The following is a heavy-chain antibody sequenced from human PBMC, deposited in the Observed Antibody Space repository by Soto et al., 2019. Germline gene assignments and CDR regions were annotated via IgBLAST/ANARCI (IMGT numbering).Heavy chain of an antibody. V-gene: IGHV3-30-3*01. Sequence: QVQLVESGGGVVQPGRSLRLSCAASGFTFSSYAMHWVRQAPGKGLEWVAVISYDGSNKYYADSVKGRFTISRDNSKNTLYLQMNSLRAEDTAVYYCARDSGAVASTTPFDYWGQGTLVTVSS. CDR2: ISYDGSNK. CDR3: ARDSGAVASTTPFDY. CDR1: GFTFSSYA. J-gene: IGHJ4*02. D-gene: IGHD6-19*01.